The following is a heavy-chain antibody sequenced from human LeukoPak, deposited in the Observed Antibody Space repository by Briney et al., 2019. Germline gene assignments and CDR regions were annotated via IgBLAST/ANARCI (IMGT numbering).Heavy chain of an antibody. CDR1: GGSFSGYY. V-gene: IGHV4-34*01. CDR3: ARDIGDGSGSYSDY. CDR2: INHSGST. J-gene: IGHJ4*02. D-gene: IGHD3-10*01. Sequence: PSETLSLTCAVYGGSFSGYYWSWIRQPPGKGLEWIGEINHSGSTNYNPSLKSRVTISVDTSKNQFSLKLSSVTAADTAVYYCARDIGDGSGSYSDYWGQGTLVTVSS.